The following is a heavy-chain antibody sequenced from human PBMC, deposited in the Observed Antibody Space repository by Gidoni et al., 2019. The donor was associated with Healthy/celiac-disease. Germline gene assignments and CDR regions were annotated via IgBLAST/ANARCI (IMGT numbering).Heavy chain of an antibody. V-gene: IGHV3-66*01. D-gene: IGHD3-16*01. J-gene: IGHJ4*02. CDR3: ARDGGWVTFGGVFDY. CDR2: IYSGGST. Sequence: EVQLVESGGGLVQPGGSLRLSCAASGFPVSSNYMSWVRQAPGKGLEWVSVIYSGGSTYYADSVKGRFTISRDNSKNTLYLQMNSLRAEDTAVYYCARDGGWVTFGGVFDYWGQGTLVTVSS. CDR1: GFPVSSNY.